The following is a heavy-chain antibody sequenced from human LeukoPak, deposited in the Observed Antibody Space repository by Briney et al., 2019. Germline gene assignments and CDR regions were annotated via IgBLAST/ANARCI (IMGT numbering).Heavy chain of an antibody. D-gene: IGHD5-24*01. J-gene: IGHJ3*02. CDR3: AKDPRSSRDCYRGSAFDI. CDR1: GFTFSSYA. V-gene: IGHV3-23*01. Sequence: GGSLRLSSAASGFTFSSYAMSWVRRAPGKGLEWDSGISGSGGSTYYADSVKGRFTISRDNSKNTLYLQMNSLRAEDTAVYYCAKDPRSSRDCYRGSAFDIWGQGTMVTVSS. CDR2: ISGSGGST.